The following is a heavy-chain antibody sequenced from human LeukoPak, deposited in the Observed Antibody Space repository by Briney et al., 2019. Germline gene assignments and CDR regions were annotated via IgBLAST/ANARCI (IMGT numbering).Heavy chain of an antibody. D-gene: IGHD7-27*01. Sequence: SETLSLTCTVSGGSISSGDYYWSWLRQPPGKGLEWIGYIYYSGSTYYNPSLKSRVTISVDTSKNQFSLKLSSVTAADTAVYYCARQTGELDNWFDPWGQGTLVTVSS. V-gene: IGHV4-30-4*08. J-gene: IGHJ5*02. CDR1: GGSISSGDYY. CDR2: IYYSGST. CDR3: ARQTGELDNWFDP.